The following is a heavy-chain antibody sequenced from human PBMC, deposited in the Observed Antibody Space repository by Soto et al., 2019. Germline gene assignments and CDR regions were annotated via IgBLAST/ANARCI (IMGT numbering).Heavy chain of an antibody. V-gene: IGHV4-34*01. CDR1: GGSFSGYY. CDR2: INHSGST. D-gene: IGHD2-15*01. CDR3: ARGVVAAYGGSWFDP. Sequence: QVQLQQWGAGLLKPSETLSLTCAVYGGSFSGYYWSWIRQPPGKGLEWIGEINHSGSTNYNPSLKSRVTISVDTSKNQFSLKLSSVTAADTAVYYCARGVVAAYGGSWFDPWGQGTLVTVSS. J-gene: IGHJ5*02.